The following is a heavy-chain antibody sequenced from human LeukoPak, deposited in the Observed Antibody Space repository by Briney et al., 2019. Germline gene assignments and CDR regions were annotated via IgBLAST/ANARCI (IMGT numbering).Heavy chain of an antibody. Sequence: SVKVSCKASGGTFRNYAFSWVRQAPGQGLEWVGGIIPFFGTANYAQKFQGRVTITTDESTSTAYMELSSLRSEDTAVYYCARNLPGSVQYHYYMDVWGKGTTVTVSS. V-gene: IGHV1-69*05. J-gene: IGHJ6*03. CDR2: IIPFFGTA. D-gene: IGHD4-11*01. CDR1: GGTFRNYA. CDR3: ARNLPGSVQYHYYMDV.